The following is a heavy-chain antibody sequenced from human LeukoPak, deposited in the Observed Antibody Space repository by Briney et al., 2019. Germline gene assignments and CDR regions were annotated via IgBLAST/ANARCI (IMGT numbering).Heavy chain of an antibody. CDR2: FDPEDGET. D-gene: IGHD3-22*01. J-gene: IGHJ3*02. Sequence: ASVKVSCKVSGYTLTELSMHWVRQPPGKGLEWMGGFDPEDGETIYAQKFQGRVTMTEDTSTDTAYMELSSLRSEDTAVYYCATTYYYDSSGPRDAFDIWGQGTMVTVSS. V-gene: IGHV1-24*01. CDR1: GYTLTELS. CDR3: ATTYYYDSSGPRDAFDI.